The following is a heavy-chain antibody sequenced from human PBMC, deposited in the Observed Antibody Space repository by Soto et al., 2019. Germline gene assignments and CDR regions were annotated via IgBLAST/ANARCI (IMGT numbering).Heavy chain of an antibody. J-gene: IGHJ4*02. CDR2: INSDGSST. V-gene: IGHV3-74*01. CDR3: ARAMTTVTSSPYYAY. CDR1: GFTFSSYW. Sequence: GGSLRLSCAASGFTFSSYWMHWVRQAPGKGLVWVSRINSDGSSTSYADSVKGRFTISRDNAKNTLYLQMNSLRAEDTAVYYCARAMTTVTSSPYYAYWGQGTLVTVSS. D-gene: IGHD4-17*01.